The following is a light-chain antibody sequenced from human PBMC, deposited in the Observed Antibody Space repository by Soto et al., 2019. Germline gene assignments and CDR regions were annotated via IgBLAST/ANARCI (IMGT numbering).Light chain of an antibody. Sequence: QSVLTQPASVSGSPGQSITISCTGTSSDVGGYTYVSWYQQHPGKAPKLMIYDVSNRPSGVSNRFSGSKSGNTASLTISGLQAEDEADYYCSSYTKSSTLGLFGGGTKVTVL. J-gene: IGLJ2*01. CDR3: SSYTKSSTLGL. CDR2: DVS. V-gene: IGLV2-14*01. CDR1: SSDVGGYTY.